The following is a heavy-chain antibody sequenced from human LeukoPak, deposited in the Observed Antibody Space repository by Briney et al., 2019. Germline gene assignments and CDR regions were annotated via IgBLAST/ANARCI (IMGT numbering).Heavy chain of an antibody. CDR3: ARVWLGIHDYYYGMDV. CDR2: TYYRSKWYN. V-gene: IGHV6-1*01. CDR1: GDSVSSNSAA. J-gene: IGHJ6*02. Sequence: SQTLSLTCAISGDSVSSNSAAWDWIRQSPSRGLEWLGRTYYRSKWYNDYAVSVKSRITINPDTSKNQFSLQLNSVTPEDTAVYYCARVWLGIHDYYYGMDVWGQGTTVTVSS. D-gene: IGHD5-18*01.